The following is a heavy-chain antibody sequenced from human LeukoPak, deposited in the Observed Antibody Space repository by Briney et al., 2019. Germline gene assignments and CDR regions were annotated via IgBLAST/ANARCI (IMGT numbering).Heavy chain of an antibody. CDR3: ARVEQRYCSSTSCSFFDY. V-gene: IGHV4-34*01. CDR1: GHSVSSYY. CDR2: INHSGST. Sequence: SETLSLTCSVSGHSVSSYYWSWIRQPPGKGLEWIGEINHSGSTNYNPSLKSRVTISVDTSKNQFSLKLSSVTAADTAVYYCARVEQRYCSSTSCSFFDYWGQGTLVTVSS. D-gene: IGHD2-2*01. J-gene: IGHJ4*02.